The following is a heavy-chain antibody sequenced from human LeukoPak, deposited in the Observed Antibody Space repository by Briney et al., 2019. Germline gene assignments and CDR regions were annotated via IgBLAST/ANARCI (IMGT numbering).Heavy chain of an antibody. CDR2: ISADSATT. J-gene: IGHJ4*02. D-gene: IGHD3-10*01. CDR3: ARKSASGNYPLDY. V-gene: IGHV3-23*01. CDR1: GFNFSSYS. Sequence: PGGSLRLSCAASGFNFSSYSMTWVRQAPGKGLEWVSVISADSATTFYADSVKGRFTISRDNAKNTVFLQMSSLRAEDTALYYCARKSASGNYPLDYWGQGTLVTVSS.